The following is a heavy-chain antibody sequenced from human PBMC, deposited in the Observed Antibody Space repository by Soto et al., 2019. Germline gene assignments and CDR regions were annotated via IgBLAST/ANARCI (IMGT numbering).Heavy chain of an antibody. CDR2: IYPGDSDT. J-gene: IGHJ5*02. D-gene: IGHD3-10*01. CDR3: ARRGFGVADNWFDP. V-gene: IGHV5-51*01. Sequence: PGESLKISCKASGYSFTTYWIGWVRQMPGKGLEWMGIIYPGDSDTRYSPSFQDHVTNSADKSIATAYLQWSSLQASDTAMYYCARRGFGVADNWFDPWGQGTLVTVSS. CDR1: GYSFTTYW.